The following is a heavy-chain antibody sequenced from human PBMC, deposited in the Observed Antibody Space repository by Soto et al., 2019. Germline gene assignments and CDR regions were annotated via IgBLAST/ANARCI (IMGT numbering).Heavy chain of an antibody. CDR1: GYTFTSYD. CDR3: ASSRGYSHGVDY. CDR2: MNPNSGNT. Sequence: APVKVSCKASGYTFTSYDINWVRQATGQGLEWMGWMNPNSGNTGYAQKFQGRVTMTRNTSISTAYMELSSLRSEDTAVYYCASSRGYSHGVDYWGQGTLVTVSS. D-gene: IGHD5-18*01. V-gene: IGHV1-8*01. J-gene: IGHJ4*02.